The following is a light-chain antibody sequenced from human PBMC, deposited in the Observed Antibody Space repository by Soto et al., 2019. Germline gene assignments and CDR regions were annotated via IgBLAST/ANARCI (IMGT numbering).Light chain of an antibody. CDR1: QSVSTNY. V-gene: IGKV3-20*01. J-gene: IGKJ1*01. CDR3: QQEFISGT. Sequence: SKRARATISCRASQSVSTNYSARYQQNPGQAPRLLIYGASNRATGIPDRFSGSGSGTDFTLTICILAPEDIAVCSCQQEFISGTFCHVTKVDI. CDR2: GAS.